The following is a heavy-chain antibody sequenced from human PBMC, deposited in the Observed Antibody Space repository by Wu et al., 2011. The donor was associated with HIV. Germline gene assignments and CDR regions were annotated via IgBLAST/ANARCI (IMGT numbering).Heavy chain of an antibody. CDR2: MHPNSGNT. CDR3: ARSTVIRGVTPSYYHYYGMDV. J-gene: IGHJ6*02. Sequence: VSCKASGYTFSSYDINWVRQATGQGLGWMGWMHPNSGNTGYAQKFQDRVTMTRNTSISTAYMDLSSLRSEDTAVYYCARSTVIRGVTPSYYHYYGMDVWGQGTTVTVSS. CDR1: GYTFSSYD. D-gene: IGHD3-10*01. V-gene: IGHV1-8*02.